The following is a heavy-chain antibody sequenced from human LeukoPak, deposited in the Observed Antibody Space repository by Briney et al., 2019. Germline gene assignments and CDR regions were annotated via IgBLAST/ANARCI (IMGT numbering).Heavy chain of an antibody. CDR2: INHSGST. D-gene: IGHD6-13*01. Sequence: SQTLSPAWAVYAGSSSGYYSGWIRQLAEEGLGWIGEINHSGSTNYNPSLKSRATISVDTSKNQFSLKLSSVTAADTAVYYCARGIISDSSNKDVWGKGTTVTVSS. CDR3: ARGIISDSSNKDV. J-gene: IGHJ6*03. V-gene: IGHV4-34*01. CDR1: AGSSSGYY.